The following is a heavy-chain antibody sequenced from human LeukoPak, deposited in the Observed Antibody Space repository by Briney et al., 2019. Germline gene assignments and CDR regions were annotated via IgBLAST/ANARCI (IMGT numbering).Heavy chain of an antibody. V-gene: IGHV4-34*01. J-gene: IGHJ1*01. CDR3: ARGNQWLPGYFQH. D-gene: IGHD6-19*01. CDR2: INHSGST. Sequence: SETLSLTRAVYGGSFSGYYWSWIRQPPGKGLEWIGEINHSGSTNYNPSLKSRVTISVDTSKNQFSLKLSSVAAADTAVYYCARGNQWLPGYFQHWGQGTLVTVSS. CDR1: GGSFSGYY.